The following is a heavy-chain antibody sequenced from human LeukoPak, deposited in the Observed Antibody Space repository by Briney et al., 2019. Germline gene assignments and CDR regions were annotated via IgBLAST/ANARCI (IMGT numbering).Heavy chain of an antibody. V-gene: IGHV3-7*01. D-gene: IGHD5-18*01. CDR1: GFTFSSYW. J-gene: IGHJ4*02. CDR3: ARLRGYSYGKLDY. Sequence: GSLRLSCAASGFTFSSYWMSWVRQAPGKGLEWVANIKQDGSEKYYVDSVKGRFTISRDNAKNSLYLQMNSLRAEDTAVYYCARLRGYSYGKLDYWGQGTLVTVSS. CDR2: IKQDGSEK.